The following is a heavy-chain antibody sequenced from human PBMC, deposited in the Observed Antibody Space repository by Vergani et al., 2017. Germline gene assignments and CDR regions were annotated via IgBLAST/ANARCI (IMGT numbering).Heavy chain of an antibody. D-gene: IGHD2-8*01. J-gene: IGHJ3*02. Sequence: EVQLVESGGGLVQPGGSLRLSCAASGFTFSSYWIHWVRHAPGKGLVWVSRITSDGSSTSYADSVKGRFTISRDNAKNTLYLQMNSLRAEDTAVYYCARDHKHCISAFDIWGQGTMVTASS. CDR1: GFTFSSYW. CDR2: ITSDGSST. CDR3: ARDHKHCISAFDI. V-gene: IGHV3-74*01.